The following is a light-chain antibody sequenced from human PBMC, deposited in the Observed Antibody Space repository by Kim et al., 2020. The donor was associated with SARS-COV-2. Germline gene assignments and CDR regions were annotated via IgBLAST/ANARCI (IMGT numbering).Light chain of an antibody. J-gene: IGKJ2*01. CDR2: AAS. Sequence: SASVGDRITITCRASQSISSYLNWYQQKPGKAPKLLIYAASSLQSGVPSRFSGSGSGTDFTLTISSLQPEDFATYYCQQSYSTPRTFGQGTKLEI. CDR3: QQSYSTPRT. V-gene: IGKV1-39*01. CDR1: QSISSY.